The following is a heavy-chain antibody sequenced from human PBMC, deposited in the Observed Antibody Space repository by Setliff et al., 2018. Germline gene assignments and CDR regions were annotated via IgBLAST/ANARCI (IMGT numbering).Heavy chain of an antibody. CDR1: GDSISSTYH. CDR3: ARVRNTQSGFFDY. CDR2: IYHSGNT. Sequence: TSETLSLTCNVSGDSISSTYHWGWIRQSPGKGLEWIGTIYHSGNTYYNPSLNSRLTISVDTSKNQFSLRLTSVTAAGTAIYYCARVRNTQSGFFDYWSQGTLVTVSS. D-gene: IGHD6-25*01. J-gene: IGHJ4*02. V-gene: IGHV4-38-2*02.